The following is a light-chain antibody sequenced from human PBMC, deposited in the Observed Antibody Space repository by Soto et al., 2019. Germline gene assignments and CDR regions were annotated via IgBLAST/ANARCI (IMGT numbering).Light chain of an antibody. CDR1: QSISDL. J-gene: IGKJ4*02. V-gene: IGKV1-5*03. Sequence: IQMTQSPSTLSASVGDRVTFTCRASQSISDLLAWYQQKPGEAPKLLIYKASSLESGVPSRFSGSGSGTQFSLTINSLQPDDYPTYYCQQYDNYPPFGGGTKVEIK. CDR3: QQYDNYPP. CDR2: KAS.